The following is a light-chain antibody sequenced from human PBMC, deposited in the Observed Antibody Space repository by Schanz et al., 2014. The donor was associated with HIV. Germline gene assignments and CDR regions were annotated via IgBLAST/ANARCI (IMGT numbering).Light chain of an antibody. J-gene: IGKJ1*01. CDR3: LQHNSYPWT. CDR2: AAS. CDR1: QSVDNW. V-gene: IGKV1-17*03. Sequence: DIQMTQSPSTLSASVGDRVTITCRASQSVDNWLAWFQQKPGKVPKRLMYAASSLQSGVPSRFSGSGSGTEFTLTISSLQPEDFATYYCLQHNSYPWTFGQGTKVEIK.